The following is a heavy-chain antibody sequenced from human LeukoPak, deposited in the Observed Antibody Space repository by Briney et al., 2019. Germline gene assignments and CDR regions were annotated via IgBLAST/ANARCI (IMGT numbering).Heavy chain of an antibody. Sequence: GASVKVSCKASGYTFTSYAISWVRQAPGQGLEWMGRIIPILGIANYAQKFQGRVTITADKSTSTAYMELSSLRSEDTAVYYCARDYLTSYYYDSSGYPTGYWGQGTLVTVSS. D-gene: IGHD3-22*01. CDR1: GYTFTSYA. V-gene: IGHV1-69*04. CDR2: IIPILGIA. CDR3: ARDYLTSYYYDSSGYPTGY. J-gene: IGHJ4*02.